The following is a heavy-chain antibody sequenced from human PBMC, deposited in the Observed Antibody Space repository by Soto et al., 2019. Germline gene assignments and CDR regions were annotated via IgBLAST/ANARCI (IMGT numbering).Heavy chain of an antibody. J-gene: IGHJ6*03. D-gene: IGHD3-3*01. CDR2: ISAYNGNT. V-gene: IGHV1-18*01. CDR1: GYTFTSYG. Sequence: QVQLVQSGAEVKKPGASVKVSCKASGYTFTSYGISWVRQAPGQGLEWMGWISAYNGNTNYAQKLQGRVTMTTDTSTSTAYMELRSLRSDDTAVYYCARVGPSPGEFRSGYYPYYYMDVWGKGTTVTVSS. CDR3: ARVGPSPGEFRSGYYPYYYMDV.